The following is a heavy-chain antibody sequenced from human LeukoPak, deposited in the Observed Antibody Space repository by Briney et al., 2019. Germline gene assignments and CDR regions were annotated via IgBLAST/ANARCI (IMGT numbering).Heavy chain of an antibody. CDR2: IKQDGSKK. Sequence: HPGGSLRLSCVASGFPFSSYWMTWVRKAPGKGLEWVANIKQDGSKKSYVDSVKGRFTISRDNAKNSLYLQMNSLRAEDTAIYYCTRVGYIDEGNDYWGQGTLVTVSS. CDR3: TRVGYIDEGNDY. D-gene: IGHD5-24*01. J-gene: IGHJ4*02. CDR1: GFPFSSYW. V-gene: IGHV3-7*04.